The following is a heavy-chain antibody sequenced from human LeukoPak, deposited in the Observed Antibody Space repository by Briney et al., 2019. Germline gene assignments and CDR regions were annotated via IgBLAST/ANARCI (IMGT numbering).Heavy chain of an antibody. CDR1: GYTFSSYW. Sequence: GESLKISCKGSGYTFSSYWIGWVRQMPGKGLEWMGIIYPGDSDTRYSPSLQGQVPISVDTSIGTAYLQWSSLKASDTAIYYCARQNDFRLDYWGQGTLVTVSS. D-gene: IGHD3-3*01. V-gene: IGHV5-51*01. CDR3: ARQNDFRLDY. J-gene: IGHJ4*02. CDR2: IYPGDSDT.